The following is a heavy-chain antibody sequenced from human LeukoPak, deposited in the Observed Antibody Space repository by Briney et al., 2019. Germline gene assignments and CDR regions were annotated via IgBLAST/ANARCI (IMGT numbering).Heavy chain of an antibody. J-gene: IGHJ5*02. CDR2: IFYSGDT. Sequence: SLTCTVYYWGWIRQPPGKGLEWIGSIFYSGDTYYNASLKSRLIISIDTSKNQFSLKLKSVTAVDTAVYYCARLWGNYEGWFDLWGQGTLVTVSS. D-gene: IGHD4-11*01. CDR1: SLTCTVYY. CDR3: ARLWGNYEGWFDL. V-gene: IGHV4-39*07.